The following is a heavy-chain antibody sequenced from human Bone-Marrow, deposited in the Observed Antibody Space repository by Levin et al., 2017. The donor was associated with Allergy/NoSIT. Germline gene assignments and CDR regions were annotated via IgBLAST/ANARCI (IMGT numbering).Heavy chain of an antibody. CDR3: AATYYDFSEPTEEAINWFDP. V-gene: IGHV4-38-2*01. CDR2: IYHSGST. CDR1: GYSISSGYY. D-gene: IGHD3-3*01. J-gene: IGHJ5*02. Sequence: SQTLSLTCAVSGYSISSGYYWGWIRQPPGKGLEWIGSIYHSGSTYYNPSLKSRVTISVDTSKNQFSLKLSSVTAADTAVYYCAATYYDFSEPTEEAINWFDPWGQGTLVTVSS.